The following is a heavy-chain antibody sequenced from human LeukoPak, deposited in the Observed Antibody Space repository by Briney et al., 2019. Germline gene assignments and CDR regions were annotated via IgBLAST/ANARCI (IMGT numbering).Heavy chain of an antibody. D-gene: IGHD1-7*01. CDR2: ISSSSSYI. CDR3: ARGPFLTGTAWDY. Sequence: GGSLRLSCAASGFTFSSYSMNWVRQAPGKGLEWVSSISSSSSYIYYADSVKGRFTISRDNAKNSLYLQMNSLRAEGTAVYYCARGPFLTGTAWDYWGQGTLVTVSS. J-gene: IGHJ4*02. CDR1: GFTFSSYS. V-gene: IGHV3-21*01.